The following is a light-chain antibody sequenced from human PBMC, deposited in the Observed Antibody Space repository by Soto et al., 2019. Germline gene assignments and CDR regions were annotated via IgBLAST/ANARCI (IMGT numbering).Light chain of an antibody. J-gene: IGKJ2*03. CDR2: GAS. CDR1: QSVSSNY. V-gene: IGKV3-20*01. Sequence: EIVLTQSPGTLSLSPGERATLSCRASQSVSSNYFVWYQQKPGRAPRLLVYGASSRATGIPDRFSGSGSGTAFTLTVSRLEPEDFAVYYCQQHGGSPLYSFGQGTKLEIK. CDR3: QQHGGSPLYS.